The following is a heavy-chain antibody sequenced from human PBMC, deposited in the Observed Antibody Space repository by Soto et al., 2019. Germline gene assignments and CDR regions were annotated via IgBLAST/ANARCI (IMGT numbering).Heavy chain of an antibody. CDR3: ARDDHSSGWYKCMDV. J-gene: IGHJ6*02. CDR2: INPSGGST. V-gene: IGHV1-46*01. Sequence: ASVKVSCKASGYTFTSYYMHWVRQAPGQGLEWMGIINPSGGSTSYAQKFQGRVTMTRDTSTSTVYMELSSLRSEDTAVYYCARDDHSSGWYKCMDVWGQGTTVTVPS. D-gene: IGHD6-19*01. CDR1: GYTFTSYY.